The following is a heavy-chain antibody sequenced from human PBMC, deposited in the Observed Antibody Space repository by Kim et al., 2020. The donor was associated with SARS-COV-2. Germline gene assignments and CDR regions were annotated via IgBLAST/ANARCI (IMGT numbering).Heavy chain of an antibody. J-gene: IGHJ5*02. V-gene: IGHV4-61*02. CDR1: GGSISSGCYY. Sequence: SETLSLTCTVSGGSISSGCYYWSWLRQPAGKGLEWIVRIYTSGSTNYNPSLKRRVTISVDKSKNQFSLKLSSVTAADTAVYYCARAQIAADGNWFDPWGQGTLVTVSS. CDR2: IYTSGST. CDR3: ARAQIAADGNWFDP. D-gene: IGHD6-13*01.